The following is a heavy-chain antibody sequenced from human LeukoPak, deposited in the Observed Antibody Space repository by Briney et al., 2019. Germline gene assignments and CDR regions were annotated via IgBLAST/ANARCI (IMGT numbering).Heavy chain of an antibody. V-gene: IGHV4-61*02. CDR3: ARDDRDYWYFDL. CDR1: GDSISSGDYY. J-gene: IGHJ2*01. Sequence: SETLSLTCTVSGDSISSGDYYWSWIRQPAGKGLEWIGRISSSGSTNYNPSLKSRVTISVDTSKNQFSLKLSSVTAADTAVYYCARDDRDYWYFDLWGRGTLVTVSS. CDR2: ISSSGST.